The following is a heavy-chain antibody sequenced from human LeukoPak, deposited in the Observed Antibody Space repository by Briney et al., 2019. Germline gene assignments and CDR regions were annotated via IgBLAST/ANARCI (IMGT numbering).Heavy chain of an antibody. D-gene: IGHD2-15*01. CDR3: LSDCSSTYCPREYFQV. Sequence: GASVKVSCKASGYALIDNYLHWVLQAPGKGPEWVGRVDPGDGETIYAEKFRGRVTIIADTSTDTSYLEVSSLRFEDTAIYYCLSDCSSTYCPREYFQVWGRGTLVTVSS. CDR1: GYALIDNY. J-gene: IGHJ1*01. CDR2: VDPGDGET. V-gene: IGHV1-69-2*01.